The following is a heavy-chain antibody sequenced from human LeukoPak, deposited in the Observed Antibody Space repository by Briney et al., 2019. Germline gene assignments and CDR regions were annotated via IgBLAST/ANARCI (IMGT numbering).Heavy chain of an antibody. D-gene: IGHD1-26*01. CDR2: VYYSGST. CDR1: GGSIRGSSDY. V-gene: IGHV4-39*01. Sequence: SETLSLTCTVFGGSIRGSSDYWGWIRQSPGKGLEWIGSVYYSGSTYYNPSLKSRVSISVDTSKNQFHLRLTSVTAADTAVYYCARNESVLGTTGLNDFFDDWGQGTLVTVSS. J-gene: IGHJ4*02. CDR3: ARNESVLGTTGLNDFFDD.